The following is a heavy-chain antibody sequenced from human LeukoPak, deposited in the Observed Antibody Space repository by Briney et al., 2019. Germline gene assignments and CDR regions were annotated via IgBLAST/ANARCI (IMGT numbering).Heavy chain of an antibody. D-gene: IGHD3-10*01. J-gene: IGHJ4*02. CDR3: ARGHYYGSGTYDY. Sequence: ASVKVSCKASGYTFTNHYMHWVRQAPGQGLAWVGWINPNSGGTNYAQKFQDRVTMTRDTSITTVYMELSRLRSDDTAVYYCARGHYYGSGTYDYWGQGTLVTVSS. CDR1: GYTFTNHY. CDR2: INPNSGGT. V-gene: IGHV1-2*02.